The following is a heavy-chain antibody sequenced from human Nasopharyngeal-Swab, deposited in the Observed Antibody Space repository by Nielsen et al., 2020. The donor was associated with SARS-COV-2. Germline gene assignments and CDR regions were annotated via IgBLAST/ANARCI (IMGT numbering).Heavy chain of an antibody. J-gene: IGHJ6*02. CDR3: ARDHEKAANYYYYGMDV. V-gene: IGHV3-33*01. D-gene: IGHD2-15*01. CDR2: IWYDGNNK. Sequence: GESLNISCAASGFTFSSYGMHWVRQAPGKGLEWVAVIWYDGNNKYYADSVRGRFTISRDNSKNTLYLQMSSLRAEDTAVYYCARDHEKAANYYYYGMDVWGQGTTVTVSS. CDR1: GFTFSSYG.